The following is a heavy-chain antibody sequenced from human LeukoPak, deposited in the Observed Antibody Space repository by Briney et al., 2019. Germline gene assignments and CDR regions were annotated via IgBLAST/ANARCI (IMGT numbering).Heavy chain of an antibody. Sequence: ASVKVSCKASGYTFTRYDINWVRQAPGQGLEWMGWISAYNGNTNYAQKLQGRVTMTTDTSTSTAYMELRSLRSDDTAVYYCARGGPIYNWFDPWGQGTLVTVSS. CDR2: ISAYNGNT. D-gene: IGHD2-21*01. CDR1: GYTFTRYD. J-gene: IGHJ5*02. CDR3: ARGGPIYNWFDP. V-gene: IGHV1-18*01.